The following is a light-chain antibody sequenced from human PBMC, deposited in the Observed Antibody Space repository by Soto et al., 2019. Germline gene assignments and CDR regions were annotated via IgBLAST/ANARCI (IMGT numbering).Light chain of an antibody. J-gene: IGKJ2*01. CDR3: QQRSNWPPGYT. V-gene: IGKV3-11*01. CDR2: DVS. CDR1: QSVSSL. Sequence: EIVLTQSPATLSLSPGERATLSCRASQSVSSLLAWYQQKPGQAPRLLIYDVSNRATGIPVRFSGSGSGTDFTLTISSLEPEDFAVYYCQQRSNWPPGYTFGQGTKLEIK.